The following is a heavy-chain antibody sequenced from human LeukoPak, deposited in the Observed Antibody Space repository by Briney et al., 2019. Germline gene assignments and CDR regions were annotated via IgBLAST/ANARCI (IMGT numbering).Heavy chain of an antibody. V-gene: IGHV1-46*01. CDR1: GYTFTSYY. CDR3: ARDGGHSMVRGYAYYYMDV. J-gene: IGHJ6*03. Sequence: GASVKVSCKASGYTFTSYYMHWVRQAPGQGLEWMGIINPSGGSTSYAQKFQGRVTMTRDMSTSTVYMELSSLRSEDTAVYYCARDGGHSMVRGYAYYYMDVWGKGTTVTVSS. CDR2: INPSGGST. D-gene: IGHD3-10*01.